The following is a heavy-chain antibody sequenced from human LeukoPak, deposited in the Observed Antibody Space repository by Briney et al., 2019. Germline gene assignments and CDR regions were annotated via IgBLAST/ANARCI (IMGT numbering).Heavy chain of an antibody. CDR3: ARDLVAWGNPDAFDI. V-gene: IGHV1-69*13. CDR1: GGTFSSYA. Sequence: ASVKVSCKASGGTFSSYAISWVRQAPGQGLEWMGGIIPIFGTANYAQKFQGRVTITADESTSTAYMELSSLRSEDTAVYYCARDLVAWGNPDAFDIWGQGTMVTVSS. D-gene: IGHD7-27*01. J-gene: IGHJ3*02. CDR2: IIPIFGTA.